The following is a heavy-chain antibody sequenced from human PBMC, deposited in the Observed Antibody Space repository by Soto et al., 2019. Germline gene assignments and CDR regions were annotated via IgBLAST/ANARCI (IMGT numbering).Heavy chain of an antibody. J-gene: IGHJ4*02. V-gene: IGHV4-59*01. Sequence: LSLTCSVSGVSITSYFWSWIRQAPGRGLEWIGYTYHRGSTNYSPSLKSRVAISLDTSENQFSLKVNSVTAADTAVYYCARIGGYHGPLDYWGQGTPVTVSS. CDR2: TYHRGST. CDR3: ARIGGYHGPLDY. CDR1: GVSITSYF. D-gene: IGHD6-25*01.